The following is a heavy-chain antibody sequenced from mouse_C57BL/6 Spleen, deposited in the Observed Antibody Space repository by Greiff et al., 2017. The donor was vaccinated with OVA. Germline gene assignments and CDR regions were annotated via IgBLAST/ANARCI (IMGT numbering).Heavy chain of an antibody. CDR1: GFTFSDAW. V-gene: IGHV6-6*01. Sequence: EVKVEESGGGLVQPGGSMKLSCAASGFTFSDAWMDWVRQSPEKGLEWVAEIRNKANNHATYYAESVKGRFTISRDDSKSSVYLQMNSLRAEDTGIYYCTRRWLLPFYYAMDYWGQGTSVTVSS. D-gene: IGHD2-3*01. CDR3: TRRWLLPFYYAMDY. J-gene: IGHJ4*01. CDR2: IRNKANNHAT.